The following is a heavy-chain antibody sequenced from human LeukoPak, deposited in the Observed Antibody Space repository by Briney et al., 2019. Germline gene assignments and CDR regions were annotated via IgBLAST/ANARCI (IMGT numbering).Heavy chain of an antibody. CDR3: ARDTGGYSYGYYFDN. CDR1: GFTFSNYW. CDR2: IKQDGSEK. V-gene: IGHV3-7*05. Sequence: GGSLTLSCAASGFTFSNYWMSWVRQAPGKGLEWVANIKQDGSEKYYVDSVKGRFTISRDNAKKSLYLQMSSLRAEDTAVYYCARDTGGYSYGYYFDNWGQGTTVTVSS. J-gene: IGHJ4*02. D-gene: IGHD5-18*01.